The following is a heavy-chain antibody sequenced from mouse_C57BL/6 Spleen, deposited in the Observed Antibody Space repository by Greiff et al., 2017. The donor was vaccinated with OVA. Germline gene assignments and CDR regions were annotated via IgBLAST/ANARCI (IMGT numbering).Heavy chain of an antibody. Sequence: VQLQQPGAELVRPGTSVKLSCKASGYTFTSYWVHWVKQRPGQGLEWIGVIDPSDSYTNYNQKFKGKATLTVDTSSSTAYMQLSSLTSEDSAVYYCARSYYSNRSYWYFDVWGTGTTVTVSS. CDR2: IDPSDSYT. J-gene: IGHJ1*03. CDR1: GYTFTSYW. CDR3: ARSYYSNRSYWYFDV. V-gene: IGHV1-59*01. D-gene: IGHD2-5*01.